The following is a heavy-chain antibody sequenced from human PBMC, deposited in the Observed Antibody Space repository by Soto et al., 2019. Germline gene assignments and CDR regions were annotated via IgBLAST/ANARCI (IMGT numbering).Heavy chain of an antibody. Sequence: QVQLVQSGAEVKKPGASVKVSCKASGYTFTSYGISWVRQAPGQGLEWMGWISAYNGNTNYAQKLQGRVTMTTDTSTSTAYKELRSMRSDDTAVDYCAGVELYGDYQPLLYYYYYMDVWGKGTTVTVSS. V-gene: IGHV1-18*01. CDR3: AGVELYGDYQPLLYYYYYMDV. J-gene: IGHJ6*03. CDR1: GYTFTSYG. CDR2: ISAYNGNT. D-gene: IGHD4-17*01.